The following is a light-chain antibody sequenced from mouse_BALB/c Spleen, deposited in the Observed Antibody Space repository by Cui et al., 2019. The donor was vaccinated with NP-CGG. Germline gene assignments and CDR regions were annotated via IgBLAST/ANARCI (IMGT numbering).Light chain of an antibody. CDR1: TGTVTTSNY. CDR2: GTN. J-gene: IGLJ1*01. CDR3: VLWYSNHWV. V-gene: IGLV1*01. Sequence: QAVGNEECARTKSPGETVTLTCRSSTGTVTTSNYANWVQEKPDHLFTGLIGGTNNRAPGVPARFSGSLIGDKAALTITGAQTEDEAIYFCVLWYSNHWVFGGGTKLTVL.